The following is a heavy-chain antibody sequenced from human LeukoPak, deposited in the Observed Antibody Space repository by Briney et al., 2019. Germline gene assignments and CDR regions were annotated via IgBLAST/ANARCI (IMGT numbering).Heavy chain of an antibody. Sequence: SETLSLTCTVSGGSFSSYYWSWIRQPAGKGLEWIWRIYTSGSTNYNPSLKSRVTMSVDTSKNQFSLKLSSVPAADTAVYYCARDLGCSSTSCSNWFDPWGQGTLVTVSS. V-gene: IGHV4-4*07. J-gene: IGHJ5*02. D-gene: IGHD2-2*01. CDR2: IYTSGST. CDR1: GGSFSSYY. CDR3: ARDLGCSSTSCSNWFDP.